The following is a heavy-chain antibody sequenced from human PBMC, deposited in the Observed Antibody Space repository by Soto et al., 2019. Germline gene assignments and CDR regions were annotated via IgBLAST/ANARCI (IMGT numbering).Heavy chain of an antibody. CDR3: ARRQTGRGRGYYFEC. V-gene: IGHV1-69*12. CDR1: GGTFSSYA. CDR2: IIPIFGTA. Sequence: QVQLVQSGAEVKKPGSSVKVSCKASGGTFSSYAIDWVRQAPGQGLEGMGGIIPIFGTADYAQKFQGRVTITADESTSTAYMELSSLRSEDTAVYYCARRQTGRGRGYYFECWGQGTLVTVSS. D-gene: IGHD3-9*01. J-gene: IGHJ4*02.